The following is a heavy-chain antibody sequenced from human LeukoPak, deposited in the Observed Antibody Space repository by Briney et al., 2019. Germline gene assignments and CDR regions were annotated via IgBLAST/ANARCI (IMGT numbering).Heavy chain of an antibody. CDR1: GFIFDDYA. Sequence: GASLRLSCAASGFIFDDYAMHWVRQAPGKGLEWVSGISWNRGSLAYADSVKGRFTISRDNAKNSLYLQMNSLRTEDTALYYCARGLGGDQGYFDLWGRGTLATVSS. V-gene: IGHV3-9*01. CDR3: ARGLGGDQGYFDL. D-gene: IGHD3-10*01. CDR2: ISWNRGSL. J-gene: IGHJ2*01.